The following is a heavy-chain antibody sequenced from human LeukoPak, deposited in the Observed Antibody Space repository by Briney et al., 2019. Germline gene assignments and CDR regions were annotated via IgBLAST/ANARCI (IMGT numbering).Heavy chain of an antibody. V-gene: IGHV4-39*07. CDR1: GGSISSSSYY. D-gene: IGHD1-26*01. Sequence: ASETLSLTCTVSGGSISSSSYYWGWIRQPPGKGLEWIGSIYYSGSTYYNPSLRSRVTISVDTSKNQFSLKLSSVTAADTAVYYCARVTSGSYSDLGNYFDYWGQGTLVTVSS. J-gene: IGHJ4*02. CDR3: ARVTSGSYSDLGNYFDY. CDR2: IYYSGST.